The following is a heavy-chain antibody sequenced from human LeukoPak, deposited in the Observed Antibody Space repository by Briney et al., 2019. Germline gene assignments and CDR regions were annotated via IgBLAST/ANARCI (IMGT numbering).Heavy chain of an antibody. CDR3: ATHIAAADKYYLDY. CDR2: MNPNSGNT. V-gene: IGHV1-8*01. CDR1: GYTFTSYD. J-gene: IGHJ4*02. Sequence: ASVKVSCKASGYTFTSYDINWVRQATGQGLEWMGWMNPNSGNTGYAQKFQGRVTMTRNTSISTAYMELSSLRSEDTAVYYCATHIAAADKYYLDYWGQGTLVTVSS. D-gene: IGHD6-13*01.